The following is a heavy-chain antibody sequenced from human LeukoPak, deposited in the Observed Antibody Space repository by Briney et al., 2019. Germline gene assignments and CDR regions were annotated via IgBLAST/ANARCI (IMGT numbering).Heavy chain of an antibody. CDR2: IRTLVDGGTT. CDR3: SRFYSSGWASGAFDI. D-gene: IGHD3-22*01. CDR1: GFTFGDYA. J-gene: IGHJ3*02. V-gene: IGHV3-49*04. Sequence: GGSLRLSCTASGFTFGDYAMSWVRQAPGKGLEGIGFIRTLVDGGTTEYAASVKGRVTISRDYSKSIAYLQMNSLKTEDTAVYYCSRFYSSGWASGAFDIWGQGTMVTVSS.